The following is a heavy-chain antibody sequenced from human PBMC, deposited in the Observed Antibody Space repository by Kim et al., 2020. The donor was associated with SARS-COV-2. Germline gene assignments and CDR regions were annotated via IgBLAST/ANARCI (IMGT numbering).Heavy chain of an antibody. V-gene: IGHV3-7*01. CDR2: IKHDGSEK. CDR3: ARDGSHTTFDY. D-gene: IGHD1-1*01. Sequence: GGSLRLSCAVSGFIFNDYWMSWVRRAPGKGLEFVANIKHDGSEKYYVDSVKGRFTISRDNAKNSVFLQLNSLRAEDTGVYFCARDGSHTTFDYWGQETLGLVSS. J-gene: IGHJ4*02. CDR1: GFIFNDYW.